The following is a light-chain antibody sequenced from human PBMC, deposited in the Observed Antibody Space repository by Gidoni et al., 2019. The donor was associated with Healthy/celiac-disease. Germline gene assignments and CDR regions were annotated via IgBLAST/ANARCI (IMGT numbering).Light chain of an antibody. CDR2: SNN. CDR3: AAWDDSLNGYV. CDR1: SSNIGSNT. V-gene: IGLV1-44*01. Sequence: QSVLTQPPSASGTPGQRVTISCSGSSSNIGSNTVNWYQQLPGTAPQLLIYSNNQRPSGVPDRFSGSKSGTSASLAISGLQSEDEADYYSAAWDDSLNGYVFGTGTKVTVL. J-gene: IGLJ1*01.